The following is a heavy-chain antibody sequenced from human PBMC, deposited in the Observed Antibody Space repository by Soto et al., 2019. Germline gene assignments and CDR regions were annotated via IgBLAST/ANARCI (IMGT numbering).Heavy chain of an antibody. CDR2: INYSGST. CDR3: ARGVHCSGGSCYGVNAFDI. CDR1: GGSISSSSYY. D-gene: IGHD2-15*01. J-gene: IGHJ3*02. V-gene: IGHV4-39*07. Sequence: PSETLSLTCAVSGGSISSSSYYWGWIRQPPGKGREWIGEINYSGSTNYNPSLKSRVTISVDTSKNQFSLKLSSVTAADTAVYYCARGVHCSGGSCYGVNAFDIWGQGTMVTVSS.